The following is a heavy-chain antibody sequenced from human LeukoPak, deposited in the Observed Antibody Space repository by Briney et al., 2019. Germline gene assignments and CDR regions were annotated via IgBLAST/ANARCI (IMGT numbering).Heavy chain of an antibody. CDR2: TRKRSNSYTT. Sequence: GGSLRLSCAASGFTFSDYYMDWVRQAPGQGLEWVGRTRKRSNSYTTEYVASVKGRFTISRDDSKNSLYLQMNSLKTEDTAVYYCARATTRDGYRSMDVWGQGTTVTVFS. CDR1: GFTFSDYY. V-gene: IGHV3-72*01. CDR3: ARATTRDGYRSMDV. D-gene: IGHD5-24*01. J-gene: IGHJ6*02.